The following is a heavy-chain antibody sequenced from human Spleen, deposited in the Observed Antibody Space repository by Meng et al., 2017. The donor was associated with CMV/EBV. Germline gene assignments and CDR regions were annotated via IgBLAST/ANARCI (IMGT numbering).Heavy chain of an antibody. Sequence: GESLKISCAASGFTFSSYWMSWVRQAPGKGLEWVANIKQDGSEKYYVDSVMGRFTISRDNAKNSVYLQMNRLRVEDTAVYYCARVGMAAPGGGYHYYYGMDVWGQGTTVTVSS. J-gene: IGHJ6*02. D-gene: IGHD6-13*01. CDR2: IKQDGSEK. CDR3: ARVGMAAPGGGYHYYYGMDV. CDR1: GFTFSSYW. V-gene: IGHV3-7*01.